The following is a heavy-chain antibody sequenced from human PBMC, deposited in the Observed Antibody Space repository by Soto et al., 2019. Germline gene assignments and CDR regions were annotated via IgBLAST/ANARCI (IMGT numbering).Heavy chain of an antibody. CDR2: IIPLLNTP. D-gene: IGHD6-6*01. CDR3: ARESSSPNYYYDGMDV. Sequence: VQLVQSGAEVKKPGSSVKVSCRASGGTFSSYAVSWVRQAPGQGLEWMGVIIPLLNTPKYVQKFQGRVTITADASATTAYMELSSLRSEDTAVYYCARESSSPNYYYDGMDVWGQGTTVTVSS. J-gene: IGHJ6*02. CDR1: GGTFSSYA. V-gene: IGHV1-69*01.